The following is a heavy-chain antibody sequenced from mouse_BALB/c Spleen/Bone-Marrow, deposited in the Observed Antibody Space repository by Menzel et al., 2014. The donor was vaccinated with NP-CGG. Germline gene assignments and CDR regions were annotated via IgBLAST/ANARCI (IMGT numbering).Heavy chain of an antibody. V-gene: IGHV3-1*02. Sequence: EVKLMESGPDLVKPSQSLSLTCTVTDYSITSGYSCHWIRQFPGNKLEWMGYIHYSGSTNYNPSLKSRISITRDTSKNQFFLQLNSVTTEDTATYYCARFDGTYAMDYWGQGTSVTVSS. D-gene: IGHD2-1*01. CDR1: DYSITSGYS. CDR3: ARFDGTYAMDY. CDR2: IHYSGST. J-gene: IGHJ4*01.